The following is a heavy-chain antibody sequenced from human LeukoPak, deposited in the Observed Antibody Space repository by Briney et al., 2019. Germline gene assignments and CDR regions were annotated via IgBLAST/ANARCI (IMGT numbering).Heavy chain of an antibody. J-gene: IGHJ6*03. CDR3: ARALDDFCSGYRIWDYYYMDV. D-gene: IGHD3-3*01. Sequence: GGSLRLSCAASGFTFSSYSMNWVRQAPGKGLEWVSYISSSSGTIYYADSVKGRFTISRDNAKNSLYLQMNSLRAEDTAVYYSARALDDFCSGYRIWDYYYMDVWGKGTTVTVSS. CDR1: GFTFSSYS. CDR2: ISSSSGTI. V-gene: IGHV3-48*01.